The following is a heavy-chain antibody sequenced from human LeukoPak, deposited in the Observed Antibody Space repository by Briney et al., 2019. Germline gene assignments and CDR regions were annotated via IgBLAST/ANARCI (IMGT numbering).Heavy chain of an antibody. CDR2: IYYSGST. CDR1: GGSISSYD. J-gene: IGHJ6*02. Sequence: SETLSLTCTVSGGSISSYDWSWIRQPPGKGLEWIGYIYYSGSTNYNPSLKSRVTISVDTSKNQFSLKLSSVTAADTAVYYCARRGYSYGKRAYYYGMDVWGQGTTVTVSS. V-gene: IGHV4-59*08. D-gene: IGHD5-18*01. CDR3: ARRGYSYGKRAYYYGMDV.